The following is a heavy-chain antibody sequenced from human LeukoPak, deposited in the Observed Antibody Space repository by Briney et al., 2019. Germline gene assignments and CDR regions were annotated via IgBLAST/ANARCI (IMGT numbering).Heavy chain of an antibody. V-gene: IGHV3-30-3*01. CDR2: ISYDGSNK. J-gene: IGHJ4*02. CDR3: ARVSGYDFPYYFDY. D-gene: IGHD5-12*01. Sequence: PGGSLRLSCAASGFTFSSYAMHWVRQAPGKGLEWVAVISYDGSNKYYADSVKGRFTISRDNSKNTLYLQMNSLRSEDTAVYYCARVSGYDFPYYFDYWGQGTLVTVSS. CDR1: GFTFSSYA.